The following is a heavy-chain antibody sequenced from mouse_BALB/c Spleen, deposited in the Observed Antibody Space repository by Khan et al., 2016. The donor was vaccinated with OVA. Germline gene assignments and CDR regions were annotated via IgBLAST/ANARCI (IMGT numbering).Heavy chain of an antibody. CDR2: IFPGSGTP. CDR3: ARGGYSVFAY. Sequence: QVQLKESGPELVKPGASLKVSCKAVGYTFTDYVIGWVKQRTRQGLQWIGDIFPGSGTPYYNEKFKDKATLTADKSSNTAYMQLSSLTSEDSAVYFCARGGYSVFAYWGQGALVTVSA. J-gene: IGHJ3*01. CDR1: GYTFTDYV. V-gene: IGHV1-77*01. D-gene: IGHD2-14*01.